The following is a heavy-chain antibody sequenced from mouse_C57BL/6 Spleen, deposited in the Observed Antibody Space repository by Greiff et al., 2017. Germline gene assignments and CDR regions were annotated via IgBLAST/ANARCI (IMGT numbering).Heavy chain of an antibody. V-gene: IGHV1-7*01. CDR1: GYTFTSYW. Sequence: QVHVKQSGAELAKPGASVKLSCKASGYTFTSYWMHWVKQRPGQGLEWIGYINPSSGYTKYNQKFKDKATLTADKSSSTAYMQLSSLTYEDSAVYYCARWDDYKMDYYYAMDYWGQGTSVTVSS. J-gene: IGHJ4*01. D-gene: IGHD2-4*01. CDR3: ARWDDYKMDYYYAMDY. CDR2: INPSSGYT.